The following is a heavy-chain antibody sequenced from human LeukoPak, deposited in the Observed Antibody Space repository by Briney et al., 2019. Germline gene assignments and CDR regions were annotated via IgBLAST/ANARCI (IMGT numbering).Heavy chain of an antibody. CDR3: ARQPPNYDFWSGFPLGYYYYMDV. CDR2: IYHSGST. Sequence: SETLSLTCTVSGGSISSYYWSWIRQPPGKGLEWIGSIYHSGSTYYNPSLKSRVTISVDTSKNQFSLKLSSVTAADTAVYYCARQPPNYDFWSGFPLGYYYYMDVWGKGTTVTVSS. D-gene: IGHD3-3*01. V-gene: IGHV4-38-2*02. J-gene: IGHJ6*03. CDR1: GGSISSYY.